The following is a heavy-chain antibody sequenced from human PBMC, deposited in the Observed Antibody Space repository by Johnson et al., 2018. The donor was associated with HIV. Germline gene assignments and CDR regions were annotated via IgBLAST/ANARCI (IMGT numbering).Heavy chain of an antibody. V-gene: IGHV3-66*02. D-gene: IGHD3-16*01. CDR1: GFTVSSNY. Sequence: VQLVESGGGLVKPGGSLRLSCAASGFTVSSNYMNWVRQAPGTGLQWVSIIFSGDSTYYADSVKGRFTISRDNSKNTLYLQMNSLRAEDTAVYYCAKDRLFGFRNDAFDIWGQGTMVTVSS. J-gene: IGHJ3*02. CDR2: IFSGDST. CDR3: AKDRLFGFRNDAFDI.